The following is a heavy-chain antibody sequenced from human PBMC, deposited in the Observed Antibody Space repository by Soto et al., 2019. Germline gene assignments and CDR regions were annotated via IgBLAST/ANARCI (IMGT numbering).Heavy chain of an antibody. CDR1: GDSVSGNSAA. CDR2: TYYRSRWYN. V-gene: IGHV6-1*01. D-gene: IGHD3-16*01. Sequence: PSQTLSLTCAISGDSVSGNSAAWNWIRQSPSRGLEWRGRTYYRSRWYNDYAVSVKSRITVTPDTSKNQFSLHLNSVTPEDTAVYYRARELPYYVSSDSYLAYCGKRALVTVSS. CDR3: ARELPYYVSSDSYLAY. J-gene: IGHJ4*02.